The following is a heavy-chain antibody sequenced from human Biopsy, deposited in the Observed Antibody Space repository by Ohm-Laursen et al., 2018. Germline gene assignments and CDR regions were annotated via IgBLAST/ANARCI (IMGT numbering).Heavy chain of an antibody. CDR3: ARGSNDFGGLYFPR. J-gene: IGHJ4*02. V-gene: IGHV4-59*07. D-gene: IGHD4-23*01. CDR1: GDSISSYY. CDR2: ISYTGYT. Sequence: SDTLSLTCTVSGDSISSYYWSWIRQPPGEGLEWIGHISYTGYTSYNASLKSRVTISVDTSRNHFSLRLSSLTAADTAVYYCARGSNDFGGLYFPRWGQGTLLTVSS.